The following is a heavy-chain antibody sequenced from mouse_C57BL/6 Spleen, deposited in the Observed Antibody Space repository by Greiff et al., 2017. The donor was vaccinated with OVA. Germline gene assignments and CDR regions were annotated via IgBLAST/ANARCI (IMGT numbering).Heavy chain of an antibody. V-gene: IGHV1-64*01. Sequence: QVQLQQPGAELVKPGASVKLSCKASGYTFTSYWMHWVKQRPGQGLEWIGMIHPNSGSTNYNEKFKSKATLTVDKSSSTAYMQLSSLTSEDSAVYYCARRGTTVVASYVDYWGQGTTLTVSS. D-gene: IGHD1-1*01. CDR1: GYTFTSYW. CDR2: IHPNSGST. CDR3: ARRGTTVVASYVDY. J-gene: IGHJ2*01.